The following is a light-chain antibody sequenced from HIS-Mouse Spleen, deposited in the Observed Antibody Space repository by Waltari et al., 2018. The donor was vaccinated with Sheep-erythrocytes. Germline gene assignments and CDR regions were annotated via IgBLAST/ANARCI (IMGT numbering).Light chain of an antibody. V-gene: IGKV1-9*01. CDR1: QGISSY. Sequence: GARCDITCRASQGISSYLAWYQQKPGKAPKLLIYAASTLQSGVPSRFSGSGSGTEFTLTISSLQPEDFATYYCQQLNSYPHTFGQGTKLEIK. CDR2: AAS. CDR3: QQLNSYPHT. J-gene: IGKJ2*01.